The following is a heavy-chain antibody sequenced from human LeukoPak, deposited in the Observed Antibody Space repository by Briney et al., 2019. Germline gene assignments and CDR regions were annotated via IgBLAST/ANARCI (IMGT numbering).Heavy chain of an antibody. D-gene: IGHD3-9*01. Sequence: SETLSLTCTVSGGSISSGSYYWSWIRQPAGKGLEWIGRIYTSGSTNYTPSLKSRVTISVDTSNNQFSLKLSSVTAADTAVYYCARGRVETYYDILTGPRPAKTTNAFDIWGQGTMVTVSS. CDR2: IYTSGST. J-gene: IGHJ3*02. V-gene: IGHV4-61*02. CDR1: GGSISSGSYY. CDR3: ARGRVETYYDILTGPRPAKTTNAFDI.